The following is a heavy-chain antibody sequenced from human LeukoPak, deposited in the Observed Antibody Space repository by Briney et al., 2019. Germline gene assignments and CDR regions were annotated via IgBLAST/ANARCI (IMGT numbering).Heavy chain of an antibody. CDR1: GYTFTGYY. V-gene: IGHV1-2*04. D-gene: IGHD4-23*01. CDR3: ASSGTYGGFDY. J-gene: IGHJ4*02. CDR2: INPNSGGT. Sequence: ASVKVSCKASGYTFTGYYMHWVRQAPGQGLEWMGWINPNSGGTSYAQKFQGWVTMTRDTSISTAYMELSRLRSDDTAVYYCASSGTYGGFDYWGQGTLVTVSS.